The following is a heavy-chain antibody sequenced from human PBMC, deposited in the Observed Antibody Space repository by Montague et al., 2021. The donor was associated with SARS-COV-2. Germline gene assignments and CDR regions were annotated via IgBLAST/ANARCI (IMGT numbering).Heavy chain of an antibody. J-gene: IGHJ3*02. CDR1: EFTFSSYA. V-gene: IGHV3-30*04. CDR2: ISYDGSNK. CDR3: ARTNSGSYSGAFDI. D-gene: IGHD1-26*01. Sequence: SLRLSCAASEFTFSSYAMHWVRQAPGKGLEWVAVISYDGSNKYYADSVKGRFTISRDNSKNTLYLQMNSLRAEDTAVYYCARTNSGSYSGAFDIWGQGTMVTVSS.